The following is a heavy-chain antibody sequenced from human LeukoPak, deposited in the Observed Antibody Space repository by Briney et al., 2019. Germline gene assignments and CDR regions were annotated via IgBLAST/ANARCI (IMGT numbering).Heavy chain of an antibody. CDR3: AKMRSSTSHLLIFDY. D-gene: IGHD2-2*01. V-gene: IGHV3-23*01. Sequence: GGSLRLSCAASGFTFSSYAMSWVRQAPGKGLEWVSAISGSGGSTYCADSVKGRFTISRDNSKNTLYLQMNSLRAEDTAVYYCAKMRSSTSHLLIFDYWGQGTLVTVSS. CDR1: GFTFSSYA. J-gene: IGHJ4*02. CDR2: ISGSGGST.